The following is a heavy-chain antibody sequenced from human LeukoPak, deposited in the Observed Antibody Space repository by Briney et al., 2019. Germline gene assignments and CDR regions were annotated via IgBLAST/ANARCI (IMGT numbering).Heavy chain of an antibody. CDR2: IYHSGST. J-gene: IGHJ6*03. CDR1: GGSISSGGYY. V-gene: IGHV4-30-2*01. D-gene: IGHD3-10*01. CDR3: ARAPRGRLLLWFYMDV. Sequence: SETLSLTCTVSGGSISSGGYYWSWIRQPPGKGLEWIGYIYHSGSTYYNPSLKSRVTISVDRSKNQFSLKLSSVTAADTAVYYCARAPRGRLLLWFYMDVWGKGTTVTVSS.